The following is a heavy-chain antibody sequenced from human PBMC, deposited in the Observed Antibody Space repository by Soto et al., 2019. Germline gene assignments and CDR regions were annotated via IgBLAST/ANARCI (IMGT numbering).Heavy chain of an antibody. CDR3: ARAPWDSSGYYHHWYFDL. CDR1: GGTFSSYA. V-gene: IGHV1-69*06. CDR2: IIPIFGTA. Sequence: SVKVSCKASGGTFSSYAISWVRQAPGQGLEWMGGIIPIFGTANYAQKFQGRVTITADKSTSTAYMELSSLRSEDTAVYYCARAPWDSSGYYHHWYFDLWGRGTLVTVSS. D-gene: IGHD3-22*01. J-gene: IGHJ2*01.